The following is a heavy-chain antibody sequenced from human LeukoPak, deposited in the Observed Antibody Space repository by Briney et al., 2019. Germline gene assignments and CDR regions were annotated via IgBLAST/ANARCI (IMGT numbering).Heavy chain of an antibody. CDR2: INPSGGST. CDR1: GYTFTSYY. CDR3: AGEISSSSWTEEFDY. J-gene: IGHJ4*02. V-gene: IGHV1-46*01. Sequence: ASVKVSCKASGYTFTSYYMHWVRQAPGQGLEWMGIINPSGGSTSYAQKFQGRVTMTRDMSTSTVYMELSSLRSEDTAVYYCAGEISSSSWTEEFDYWGQGTLVTVSS. D-gene: IGHD6-13*01.